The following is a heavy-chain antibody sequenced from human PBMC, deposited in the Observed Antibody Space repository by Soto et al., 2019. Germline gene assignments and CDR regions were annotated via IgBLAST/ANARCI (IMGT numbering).Heavy chain of an antibody. J-gene: IGHJ5*02. Sequence: QVPLVQSGAEVKKPGASVKVSCKASGYTFTSYGISWVRQAPGQGLEWMGWISAYNGNTNYAQKLQGRVTMTTDTSTRTAYMELRSLRSDDTAVYYCARWYQWKLRSVWFDPWGQGTLVTVSS. D-gene: IGHD1-26*01. V-gene: IGHV1-18*01. CDR1: GYTFTSYG. CDR2: ISAYNGNT. CDR3: ARWYQWKLRSVWFDP.